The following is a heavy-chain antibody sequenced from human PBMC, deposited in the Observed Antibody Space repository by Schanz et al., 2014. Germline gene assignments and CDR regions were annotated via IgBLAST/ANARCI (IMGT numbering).Heavy chain of an antibody. V-gene: IGHV3-74*02. J-gene: IGHJ5*02. CDR2: IKSDGSST. CDR3: ARPALWFGDNCFDP. D-gene: IGHD3-10*01. Sequence: EVQLLESGGGLVQPGGSLRLSCAASGFTFSGFWMTWVRQVPGKGLVWVSRIKSDGSSTSYADSVKGRFTISRDNAKNTLYLQMNSLRAEDTAVYYCARPALWFGDNCFDPWGQGTLVTVSS. CDR1: GFTFSGFW.